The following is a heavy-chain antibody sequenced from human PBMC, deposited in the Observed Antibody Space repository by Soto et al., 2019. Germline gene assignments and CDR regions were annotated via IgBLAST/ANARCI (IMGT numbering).Heavy chain of an antibody. CDR1: SNAW. Sequence: SNAWMNWVRQAPGKGLEWVGRIKSKSDGGTTDYAAPVKGRFTISRDDSKNTLYLQMNSLKTEDTAVYYCTTVVKGGFGDFDYWGQGTLVTVSS. J-gene: IGHJ4*02. CDR2: IKSKSDGGTT. CDR3: TTVVKGGFGDFDY. V-gene: IGHV3-15*07. D-gene: IGHD3-10*01.